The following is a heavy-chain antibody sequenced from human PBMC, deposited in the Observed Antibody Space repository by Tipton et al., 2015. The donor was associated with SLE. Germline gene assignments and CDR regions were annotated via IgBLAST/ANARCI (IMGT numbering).Heavy chain of an antibody. CDR1: GDSISSSSYY. D-gene: IGHD2-2*01. CDR3: ARQGYCSSVTCRYGVHYYYAMDV. V-gene: IGHV4-39*07. Sequence: TLSLTCTVSGDSISSSSYYWGWIRQPPGKGLEWIGSIYYSGSTYYNPSLKSRVSISEDTSKNQFSLRLSSVTAADTAMYYCARQGYCSSVTCRYGVHYYYAMDVWGQGTTVTVSS. CDR2: IYYSGST. J-gene: IGHJ6*02.